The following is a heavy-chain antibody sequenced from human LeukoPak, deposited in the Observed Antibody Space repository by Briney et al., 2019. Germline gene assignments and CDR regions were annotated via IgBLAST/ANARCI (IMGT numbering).Heavy chain of an antibody. D-gene: IGHD6-6*01. V-gene: IGHV4-4*07. CDR3: AREGSMTSRPFVSNDY. CDR1: GGSITSFY. Sequence: DPSETLSLTCAVSGGSITSFYWSWIRQPAGKGLEWIGRIHTSGNTDYNPSLKSRVTMSIDTSKNQFSLNLRSVTAADTAAYFCAREGSMTSRPFVSNDYWGQGTLVTVSS. J-gene: IGHJ4*02. CDR2: IHTSGNT.